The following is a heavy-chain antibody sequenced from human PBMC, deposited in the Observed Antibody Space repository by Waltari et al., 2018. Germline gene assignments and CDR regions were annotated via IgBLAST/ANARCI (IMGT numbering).Heavy chain of an antibody. CDR2: IKEDGSEE. J-gene: IGHJ4*02. CDR1: GFMFSTNW. CDR3: ARDGDGYPD. Sequence: EVKLVDSGGGWVQPGGSLRLCCAASGFMFSTNWMSWVRQAPGKGLEWVANIKEDGSEEYYVDSVKGRFTISRDNAKTSLYLQMNSLRVEDTAVYYCARDGDGYPDWGQGSLVIVSS. V-gene: IGHV3-7*01. D-gene: IGHD5-12*01.